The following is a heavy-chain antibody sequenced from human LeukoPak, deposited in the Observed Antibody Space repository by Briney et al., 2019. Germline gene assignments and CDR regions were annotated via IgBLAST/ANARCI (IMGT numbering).Heavy chain of an antibody. CDR1: GGSFSGYY. V-gene: IGHV4-34*01. CDR3: ARGRNYYGSGSYSNA. D-gene: IGHD3-10*01. Sequence: SETLSLTCAVYGGSFSGYYWSWIRQPPGKGLEWIGEINHSGSTNYNPSLKSRVTISVDTSKNQFSLKLSSVTAADTAVYYCARGRNYYGSGSYSNAWGQGTLVTVSS. J-gene: IGHJ5*02. CDR2: INHSGST.